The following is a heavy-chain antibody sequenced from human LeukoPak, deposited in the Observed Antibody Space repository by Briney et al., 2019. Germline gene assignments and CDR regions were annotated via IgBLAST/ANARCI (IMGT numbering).Heavy chain of an antibody. CDR1: GYNFTSYD. CDR2: MNPNSGNT. CDR3: ARERIAVAGTTYYYYYGMDV. V-gene: IGHV1-8*01. J-gene: IGHJ6*02. Sequence: ASVKVSCKASGYNFTSYDINWVRQATGQGLEWMGWMNPNSGNTGYAQKFQGWVTMTRDTSISTAYMELSRLRSDDTAVYYCARERIAVAGTTYYYYYGMDVWGQGTTVTVSS. D-gene: IGHD6-19*01.